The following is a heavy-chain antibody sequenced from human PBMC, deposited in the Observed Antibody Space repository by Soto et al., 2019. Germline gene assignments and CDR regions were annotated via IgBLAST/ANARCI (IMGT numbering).Heavy chain of an antibody. V-gene: IGHV3-23*01. CDR1: GFTFSTYA. CDR3: EKDRDYDFWSSPQNLQD. J-gene: IGHJ1*01. D-gene: IGHD3-3*01. CDR2: ISVSVGIT. Sequence: GSLRLSCATSGFTFSTYAMSWVRQAPGKGLKWVSTISVSVGITFYADSVKGRFTISRDNSKNTLYLQMNSLRAEDTAVYYCEKDRDYDFWSSPQNLQDWGPGSLVPVS.